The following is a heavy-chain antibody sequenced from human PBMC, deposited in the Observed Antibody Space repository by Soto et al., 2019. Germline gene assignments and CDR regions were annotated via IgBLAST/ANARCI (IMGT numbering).Heavy chain of an antibody. CDR3: ARAGSSSWLFDY. D-gene: IGHD6-13*01. J-gene: IGHJ4*02. CDR1: GGSISSGGYY. CDR2: IYYSGST. V-gene: IGHV4-31*03. Sequence: PSETLSLTCTVSGGSISSGGYYWSWIRQHPGKGLEWIGYIYYSGSTYYNPSLKSRVTISVDTSKNQFSLKLSSVTAADTAVYYCARAGSSSWLFDYWGQGTLVTVSS.